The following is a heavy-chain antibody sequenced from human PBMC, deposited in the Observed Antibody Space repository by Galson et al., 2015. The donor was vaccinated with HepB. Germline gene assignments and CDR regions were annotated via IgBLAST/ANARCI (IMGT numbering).Heavy chain of an antibody. J-gene: IGHJ4*02. D-gene: IGHD5-12*01. CDR2: ISSSSTTI. V-gene: IGHV3-48*04. CDR3: AFLRGYDLKPLDY. Sequence: SLRLSCAASTFIFSTYSMNWVRQAPGNGLEWVSYISSSSTTIYYADSVKGRFTISRDNAKNSLYLQMNSLRAEDTAVYYCAFLRGYDLKPLDYWGQGTLVTVSS. CDR1: TFIFSTYS.